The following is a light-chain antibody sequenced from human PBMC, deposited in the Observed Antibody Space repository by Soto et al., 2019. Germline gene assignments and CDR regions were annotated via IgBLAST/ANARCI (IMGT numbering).Light chain of an antibody. CDR1: SSNIGAGYD. V-gene: IGLV1-40*01. Sequence: QSVLTQPPSVSGAPGQRVTISCTGSSSNIGAGYDVHWYQQLPGTAPKLLIYGNSNRPSGVPDRFSGSKSGTSASLAITGLQAENEADYYCCSSGGSPTYVFGTGTKLTVL. CDR3: CSSGGSPTYV. J-gene: IGLJ1*01. CDR2: GNS.